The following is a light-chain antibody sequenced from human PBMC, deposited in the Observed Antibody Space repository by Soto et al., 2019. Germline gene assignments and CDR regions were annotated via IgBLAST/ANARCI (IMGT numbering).Light chain of an antibody. Sequence: DVQLNQSPSSLSASVGDRATITCRASQGINSWLAWYQQKPEKAPKSLIYAASTLQTGVPSRVSGSGSGTDFTLTISNLQPEDSATYYCQQYNIYPLTFGGGTKVEIK. CDR1: QGINSW. CDR3: QQYNIYPLT. V-gene: IGKV1D-16*01. CDR2: AAS. J-gene: IGKJ4*01.